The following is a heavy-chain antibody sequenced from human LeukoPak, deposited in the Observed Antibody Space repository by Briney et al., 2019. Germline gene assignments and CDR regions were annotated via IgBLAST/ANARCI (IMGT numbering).Heavy chain of an antibody. Sequence: GGSLRLSCAASGFTFNNYAMSWVRQAPGKGLEWVSAISGSGGSTYYADSVKGRFTISRDNSKNTLYLQMNSLRAEDTAVYYCANSAMVRLRFYYFDYWGQGTLVTVSS. CDR1: GFTFNNYA. CDR2: ISGSGGST. D-gene: IGHD3-10*01. V-gene: IGHV3-23*01. CDR3: ANSAMVRLRFYYFDY. J-gene: IGHJ4*02.